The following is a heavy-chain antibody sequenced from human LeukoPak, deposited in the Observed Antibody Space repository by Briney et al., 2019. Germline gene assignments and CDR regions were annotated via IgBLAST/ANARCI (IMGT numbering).Heavy chain of an antibody. J-gene: IGHJ1*01. CDR3: TSLRGSSSQYFQY. CDR2: ISSSSSYI. CDR1: GFTFSSYS. D-gene: IGHD6-13*01. Sequence: PGGSLRLSCAASGFTFSSYSMNWVRQAPGKGLEWVSSISSSSSYIYYADSVKGRFTVSRDNAKNSLYLQMNSLRAEDTAVYYCTSLRGSSSQYFQYWGQGTLVTVSS. V-gene: IGHV3-21*01.